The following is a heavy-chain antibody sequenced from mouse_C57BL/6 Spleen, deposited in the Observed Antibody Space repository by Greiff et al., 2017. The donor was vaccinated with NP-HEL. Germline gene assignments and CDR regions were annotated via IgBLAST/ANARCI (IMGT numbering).Heavy chain of an antibody. J-gene: IGHJ1*03. CDR2: IRNKANGYTT. CDR1: GFTFTDYY. CDR3: ARSDYYGSSYVGWYFDV. D-gene: IGHD1-1*01. V-gene: IGHV7-3*01. Sequence: EVMLVESGGGLVQPGGSLSLSCAASGFTFTDYYMSWVRQPPGKALEWLGFIRNKANGYTTEYSASVKGRFTISRDNSQSILYLQMNALRAEDSATYYCARSDYYGSSYVGWYFDVWGTGTTVTVSS.